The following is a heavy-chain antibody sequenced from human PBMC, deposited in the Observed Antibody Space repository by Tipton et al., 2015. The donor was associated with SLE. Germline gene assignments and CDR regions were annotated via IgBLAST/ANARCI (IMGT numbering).Heavy chain of an antibody. V-gene: IGHV3-53*04. D-gene: IGHD4-17*01. J-gene: IGHJ4*02. Sequence: QLVQSGGGLVQPGGSLRLSCAASGFTVISSYMNWVRQAPGKGLEWVSVIYSGGSTYYADSVKGRFTIPRDHSKNTLYLQMNSLGAEDTAVYYCARDRHGDYYFDYWGQGTLVTVSS. CDR2: IYSGGST. CDR1: GFTVISSY. CDR3: ARDRHGDYYFDY.